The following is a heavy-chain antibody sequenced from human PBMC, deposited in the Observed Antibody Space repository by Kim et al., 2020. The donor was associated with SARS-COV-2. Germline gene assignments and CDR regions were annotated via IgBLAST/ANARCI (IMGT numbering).Heavy chain of an antibody. J-gene: IGHJ4*02. D-gene: IGHD6-13*01. V-gene: IGHV1-69*01. Sequence: KFQGRVTITADESTSTAYMELSSLRSEDTAVYYCATNPPRGIAAAGADYWGQGTLVTVSS. CDR3: ATNPPRGIAAAGADY.